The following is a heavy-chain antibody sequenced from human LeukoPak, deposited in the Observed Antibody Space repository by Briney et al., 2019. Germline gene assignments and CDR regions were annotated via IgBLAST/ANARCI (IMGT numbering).Heavy chain of an antibody. CDR3: ARSHPLPKYNWFDP. V-gene: IGHV3-48*01. CDR1: GFTFSSYS. CDR2: ISSSSSTI. Sequence: GGSLRLSCAASGFTFSSYSMNWVRQAPGKGLEWVSYISSSSSTIYYADSVKGRFTISRDNAKNSLYLQMNSLRAEDTAVYYCARSHPLPKYNWFDPWGQGTLVTVSS. J-gene: IGHJ5*02.